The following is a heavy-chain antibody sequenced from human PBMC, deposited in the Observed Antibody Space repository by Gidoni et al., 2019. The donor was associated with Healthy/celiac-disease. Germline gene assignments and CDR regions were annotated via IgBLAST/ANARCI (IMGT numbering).Heavy chain of an antibody. V-gene: IGHV4-31*03. CDR1: GGSISSGGYY. D-gene: IGHD1-26*01. CDR2: IYYSGST. Sequence: QVQLQESGPGLVKPSQTLSLTCTVSGGSISSGGYYWSWLRQHPGKGLEWIGYIYYSGSTYYNPSLKSRVTISVDTSKNQFSLKRSSVTAADTAVYYCARDSGSYRNWFDPWGQGTLVTVSS. J-gene: IGHJ5*02. CDR3: ARDSGSYRNWFDP.